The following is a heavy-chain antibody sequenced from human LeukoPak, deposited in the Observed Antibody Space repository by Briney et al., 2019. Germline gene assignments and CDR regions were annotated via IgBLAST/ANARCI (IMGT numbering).Heavy chain of an antibody. CDR3: ARDGSGFYYYYYMDV. Sequence: VKPGGSLRLSCAASGFTSTDYSMTWLRQAPGKGLECASSISTVSTYTVYSDSGKGRFIISSDNRKHTLYLQMSSLGAEDTAVYYCARDGSGFYYYYYMDVWGRGTAVTVSS. D-gene: IGHD6-25*01. V-gene: IGHV3-21*01. CDR1: GFTSTDYS. CDR2: ISTVSTYT. J-gene: IGHJ6*03.